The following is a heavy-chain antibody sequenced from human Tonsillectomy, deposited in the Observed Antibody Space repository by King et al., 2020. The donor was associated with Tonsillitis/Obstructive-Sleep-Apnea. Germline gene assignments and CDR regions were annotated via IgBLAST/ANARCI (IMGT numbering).Heavy chain of an antibody. CDR1: GGSISSYY. CDR3: ARHSYYYDSSGYYLYFQH. Sequence: QLQESGPGLVKPSETLSLTCTVSGGSISSYYWSWIRQPPGKGLEWIGYIYYSGSTNYNPSLKSRVTISVDTSKNRFSLKLSSVTAADTAVYYCARHSYYYDSSGYYLYFQHWGQGTLVTVSS. J-gene: IGHJ1*01. D-gene: IGHD3-22*01. V-gene: IGHV4-59*08. CDR2: IYYSGST.